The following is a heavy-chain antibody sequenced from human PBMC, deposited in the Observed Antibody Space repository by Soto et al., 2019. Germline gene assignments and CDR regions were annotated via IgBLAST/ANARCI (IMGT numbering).Heavy chain of an antibody. V-gene: IGHV4-31*03. Sequence: SETLSLTCTVSGGSISSGGYYWSWIRQHPGKGLEWTGYIYYSGSTYYNPSLKSRVTISVDTSKNQFSLKLSSVTAADTAVYYCARDRHSNWFDPWGQGTLVTVSS. CDR2: IYYSGST. CDR1: GGSISSGGYY. CDR3: ARDRHSNWFDP. D-gene: IGHD4-4*01. J-gene: IGHJ5*02.